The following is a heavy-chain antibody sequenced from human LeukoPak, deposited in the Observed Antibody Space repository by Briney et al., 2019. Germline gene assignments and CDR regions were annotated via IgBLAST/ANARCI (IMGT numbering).Heavy chain of an antibody. J-gene: IGHJ4*02. D-gene: IGHD3-22*01. CDR3: ARAYPDSSGYYAFDY. CDR2: ISYDGSYK. Sequence: GRSLRLSCAASGLTFSSCALHWVRQAPGKGLEWVAFISYDGSYKYYADSVKGRFIISRDNSKSTLYLQMNSLRAEDTAVYYCARAYPDSSGYYAFDYWGQGTLVTVSS. CDR1: GLTFSSCA. V-gene: IGHV3-30-3*01.